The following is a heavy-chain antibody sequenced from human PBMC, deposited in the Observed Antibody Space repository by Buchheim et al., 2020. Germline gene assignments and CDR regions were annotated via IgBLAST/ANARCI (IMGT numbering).Heavy chain of an antibody. D-gene: IGHD3-22*01. CDR3: ARTSGYYDSSASRDY. J-gene: IGHJ4*02. CDR2: IHSTGAK. V-gene: IGHV4-30-4*01. Sequence: QVQLQESGPGLVKPSQTLSLTCTVSGGSIRSGDFYWSWIRQSPGKGLEWIGYIHSTGAKYQNPSLKSRLTISVDTTKNQFSLQLRSVTAADTGVYFCARTSGYYDSSASRDYWGQGTL. CDR1: GGSIRSGDFY.